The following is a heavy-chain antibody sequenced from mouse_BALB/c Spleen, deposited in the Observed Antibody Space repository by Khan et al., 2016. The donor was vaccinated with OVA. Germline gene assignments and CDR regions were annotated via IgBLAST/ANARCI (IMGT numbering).Heavy chain of an antibody. D-gene: IGHD2-10*01. V-gene: IGHV2-6-7*01. CDR1: GFSLTGYG. CDR3: AGAYYGNYREAMDY. J-gene: IGHJ4*01. CDR2: IWGDGST. Sequence: QVQLKESGPGLVAPSQSLSITCTVSGFSLTGYGVNWVRQPPGKGLEWLGMIWGDGSTDYNSALKSRLSISKDNSTSQVFLKMNSLQPDDTARYSGAGAYYGNYREAMDYWGQGTSVTVSS.